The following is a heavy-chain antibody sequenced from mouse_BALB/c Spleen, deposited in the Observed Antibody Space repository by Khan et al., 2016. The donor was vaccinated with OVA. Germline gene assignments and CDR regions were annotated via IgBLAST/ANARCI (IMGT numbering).Heavy chain of an antibody. J-gene: IGHJ3*01. D-gene: IGHD1-1*01. CDR1: GFNINDTY. V-gene: IGHV14-3*02. CDR2: IDPANGYT. Sequence: EVQLKESGAELVKPGASVKLSCTTSGFNINDTYIHWVKQRPEQGLVWIGRIDPANGYTKFDPTFRGKATITTDTSSNTAYLQLSSLTSDDSAVYWCARITYCDGAYWGQGTLVTVSS. CDR3: ARITYCDGAY.